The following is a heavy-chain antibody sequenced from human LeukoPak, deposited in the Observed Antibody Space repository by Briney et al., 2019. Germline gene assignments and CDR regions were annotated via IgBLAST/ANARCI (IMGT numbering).Heavy chain of an antibody. CDR1: GGSISSDNW. V-gene: IGHV4-4*02. J-gene: IGHJ6*03. D-gene: IGHD1-26*01. CDR2: IYTSGST. Sequence: KPSGTLSLTCAVSGGSISSDNWWGWVRQTPGKGLEWIGRIYTSGSTNYNPSLKSRVTMSVDTSKNQFSLKLSSVTAADTAVYYCARDIKRWELLPYYYYYMDVWGKGTTVTISS. CDR3: ARDIKRWELLPYYYYYMDV.